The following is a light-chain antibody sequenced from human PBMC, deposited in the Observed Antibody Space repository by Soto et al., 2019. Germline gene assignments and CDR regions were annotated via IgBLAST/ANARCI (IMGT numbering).Light chain of an antibody. CDR2: DVS. CDR1: SSDVGAYDY. J-gene: IGLJ1*01. CDR3: SSLTTSTSYV. Sequence: QSALTQPASVSGSPGQSITISCTGTSSDVGAYDYVSWYQQHPGEVPKLMIFDVSDRPSGVSNRFSGSKSGNTSSLTISGLQAEDEAEYYCSSLTTSTSYVFGTGTKVTVL. V-gene: IGLV2-14*03.